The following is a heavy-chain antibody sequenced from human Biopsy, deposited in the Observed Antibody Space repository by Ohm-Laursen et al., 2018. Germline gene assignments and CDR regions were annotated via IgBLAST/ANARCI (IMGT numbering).Heavy chain of an antibody. J-gene: IGHJ4*02. CDR1: GGSFSSYA. CDR3: ARDALGGGSYRFFY. CDR2: IIPFFGTP. D-gene: IGHD1-26*01. V-gene: IGHV1-69*01. Sequence: SSVKVSCKPSGGSFSSYAISWVRQAPGQGLEWMGGIIPFFGTPNYAQMFQGRVTITADESTSTAYVELSSLRSDDTAVYYCARDALGGGSYRFFYWGQGSLVTVSS.